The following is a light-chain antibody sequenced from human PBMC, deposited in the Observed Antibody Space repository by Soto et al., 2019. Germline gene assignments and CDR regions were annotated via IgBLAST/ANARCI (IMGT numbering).Light chain of an antibody. CDR1: QSVTSN. J-gene: IGKJ1*01. Sequence: EIVLTQSPATLSLSPGERATLSCRASQSVTSNLAWYQQKPGQAPRLLIYGASTRATGIPARFRGSGSGTDFTLTISSLQSEDFAVYYCQQYNQWPPWTFGQGTKVDIK. CDR3: QQYNQWPPWT. V-gene: IGKV3-15*01. CDR2: GAS.